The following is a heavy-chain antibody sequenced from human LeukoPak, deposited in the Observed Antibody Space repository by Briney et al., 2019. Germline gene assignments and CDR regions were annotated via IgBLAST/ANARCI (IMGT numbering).Heavy chain of an antibody. J-gene: IGHJ4*02. CDR2: INEDGSEK. CDR1: GFTFSRYW. D-gene: IGHD3-22*01. V-gene: IGHV3-7*01. Sequence: TGGSLRLSCAASGFTFSRYWMSWVRQAPGKGLEWVANINEDGSEKYHVDSVKGRFTISRDNAKNSVYLQMNSLRAEDTAVYYCARDWWDSSGYFDYWGQGTLVTVSS. CDR3: ARDWWDSSGYFDY.